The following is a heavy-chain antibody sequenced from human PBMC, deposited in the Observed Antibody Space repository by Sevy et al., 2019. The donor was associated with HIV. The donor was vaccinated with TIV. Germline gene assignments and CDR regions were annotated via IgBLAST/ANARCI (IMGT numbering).Heavy chain of an antibody. D-gene: IGHD2-8*01. Sequence: ASVKVSCKASGYTFTSYGISWVRQAPGQGLEWMGWISAYNGNTNYAQKLQGRVTMTTDTSTSTAYMELRSLRSDDTAVYYCTRVVDYCTNGVCYKRAYYYYYMDVWGKGTTVTVSS. CDR2: ISAYNGNT. J-gene: IGHJ6*03. CDR1: GYTFTSYG. V-gene: IGHV1-18*04. CDR3: TRVVDYCTNGVCYKRAYYYYYMDV.